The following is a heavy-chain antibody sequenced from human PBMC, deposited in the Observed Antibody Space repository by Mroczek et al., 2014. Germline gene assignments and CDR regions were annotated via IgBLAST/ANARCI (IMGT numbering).Heavy chain of an antibody. CDR2: ISYDGSNK. CDR3: ASPSLGYDFWSGYYGSSPDY. V-gene: IGHV3-30-3*01. J-gene: IGHJ4*02. D-gene: IGHD3-3*01. CDR1: GFTFSSYA. Sequence: VQLVESGGGVVQPGRSLRLSCAASGFTFSSYAMHWVRQAPGKGLEWVAVISYDGSNKYYADSVKGRFTISRDNSKNTLYLQMNSLRAEDTAVYYCASPSLGYDFWSGYYGSSPDYWGQGTPGHRLL.